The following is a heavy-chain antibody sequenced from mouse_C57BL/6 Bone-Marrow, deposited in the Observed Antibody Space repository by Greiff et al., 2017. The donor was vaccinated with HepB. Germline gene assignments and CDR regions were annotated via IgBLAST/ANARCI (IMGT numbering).Heavy chain of an antibody. CDR1: GYTFTSYW. CDR2: IHPSDSDT. CDR3: AIDWDPYYFDY. Sequence: QVQLKQPGAELVKPGASVKVSCKASGYTFTSYWMHWVKQRPGQGLEWIGRIHPSDSDTNYNQKFKGKATLTVDKSSSTAYMQLSSLTSEDSAVYYCAIDWDPYYFDYWGQGTTLTVSS. J-gene: IGHJ2*01. V-gene: IGHV1-74*01. D-gene: IGHD4-1*01.